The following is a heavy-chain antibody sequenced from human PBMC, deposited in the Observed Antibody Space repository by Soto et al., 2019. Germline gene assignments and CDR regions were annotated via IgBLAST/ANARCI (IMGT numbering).Heavy chain of an antibody. CDR1: GYTFTTYG. CDR2: ISAYNGNT. J-gene: IGHJ5*02. V-gene: IGHV1-18*04. D-gene: IGHD3-10*01. CDR3: ARDLYYGSGGYRWFDP. Sequence: QVQLVQSGAEVKKPGASVKVSCKASGYTFTTYGISWVRQAPGQGLEWMGWISAYNGNTNYAQNLQGRVTMTTDTSTSTAYMELRSLRSDDTAMYYCARDLYYGSGGYRWFDPWGQGTLVTVSS.